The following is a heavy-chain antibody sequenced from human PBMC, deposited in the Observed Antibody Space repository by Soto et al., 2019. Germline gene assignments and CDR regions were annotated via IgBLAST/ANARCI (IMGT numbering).Heavy chain of an antibody. CDR1: GGSVRAPDW. D-gene: IGHD1-1*01. Sequence: SETLSLTCTLSGGSVRAPDWWNWVRQSPDKGLEWIAEVHISGHSNYNPSLRSRVSVSIDSSKNQFYLNLNSVTASDTAIYYCARVRQGCSANNCYFDPWGQGTQVTVSS. CDR2: VHISGHS. J-gene: IGHJ5*01. V-gene: IGHV4-4*02. CDR3: ARVRQGCSANNCYFDP.